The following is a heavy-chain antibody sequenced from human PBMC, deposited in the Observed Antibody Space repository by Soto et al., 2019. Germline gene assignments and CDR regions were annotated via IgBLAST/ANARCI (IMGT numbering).Heavy chain of an antibody. V-gene: IGHV4-59*01. J-gene: IGHJ5*01. D-gene: IGHD3-22*01. CDR2: IFHTGIT. Sequence: QVQLQESGPGLVKPSETLSLSCFISGGSFSNDYWTWIRQSPGKGLEWIGYIFHTGITDYNPSVKSRVTISIDKSRNLFSLNLTSVTAAYTAVYYCARDRYFYDSRGYYRTLDSWGQGTLVTVSS. CDR3: ARDRYFYDSRGYYRTLDS. CDR1: GGSFSNDY.